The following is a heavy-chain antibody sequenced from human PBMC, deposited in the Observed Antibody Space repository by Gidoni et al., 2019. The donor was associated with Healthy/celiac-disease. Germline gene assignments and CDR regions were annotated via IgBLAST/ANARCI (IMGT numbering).Heavy chain of an antibody. V-gene: IGHV4-31*03. Sequence: QVQLQESGPGLVKPSQTLSLTCTVSGGSISSGGYYWSWIRQHPGKGLEWIGYIYYSGSTYYNPSLKSRVTISVDTSKNQFSLKLSSVTAADTAVYYCARDVAVTTSDAFDIWGQGTMVTVSS. CDR3: ARDVAVTTSDAFDI. J-gene: IGHJ3*02. CDR1: GGSISSGGYY. D-gene: IGHD4-17*01. CDR2: IYYSGST.